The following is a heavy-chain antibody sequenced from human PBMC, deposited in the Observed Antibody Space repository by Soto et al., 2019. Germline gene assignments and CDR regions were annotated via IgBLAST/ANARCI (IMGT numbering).Heavy chain of an antibody. J-gene: IGHJ4*02. D-gene: IGHD2-8*01. CDR1: GGSFSSYA. Sequence: EASVKVSCKASGGSFSSYAISWVRQAPGQGLEWMGGIIPIFGTANYAQKFQGRVTITADESTSTAYMELSSLRSEDTAVYYCAGVPRVPLLYEISVWGQGTLVTVSS. CDR3: AGVPRVPLLYEISV. V-gene: IGHV1-69*13. CDR2: IIPIFGTA.